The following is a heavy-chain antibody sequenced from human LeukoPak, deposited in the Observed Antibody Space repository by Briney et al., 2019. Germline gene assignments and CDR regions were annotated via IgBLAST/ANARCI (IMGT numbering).Heavy chain of an antibody. J-gene: IGHJ4*02. D-gene: IGHD5-18*01. Sequence: GASVKVSCKASGGTFSSYAISWVRQAPGQGLEWMGGIIPIFGTANYAQKFQGRVTITADESTSTAYMELSRLRSDDTAVYYCARDQGYSYGSIFDYWGQGTLVTVSS. V-gene: IGHV1-69*13. CDR3: ARDQGYSYGSIFDY. CDR2: IIPIFGTA. CDR1: GGTFSSYA.